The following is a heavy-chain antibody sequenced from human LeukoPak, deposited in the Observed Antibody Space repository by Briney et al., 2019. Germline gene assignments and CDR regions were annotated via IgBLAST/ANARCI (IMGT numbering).Heavy chain of an antibody. CDR3: AGADY. Sequence: PGRSLRLSCAASGFTFSSYGMHWVRQAPGKGLEWVAVISYDGDNKYYADSVKGRFTISRDNAKNSLYLQMNSLRDEDTAVYYCAGADYWGQGTLVTVSS. J-gene: IGHJ4*02. CDR1: GFTFSSYG. V-gene: IGHV3-30*03. CDR2: ISYDGDNK.